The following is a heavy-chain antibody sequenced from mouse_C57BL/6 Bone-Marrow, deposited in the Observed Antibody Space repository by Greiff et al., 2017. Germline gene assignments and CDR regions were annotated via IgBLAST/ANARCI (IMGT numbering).Heavy chain of an antibody. V-gene: IGHV1-72*01. J-gene: IGHJ2*01. CDR2: IDPNSGGT. Sequence: VQLQESGAELVKPGASVKLSCKASGYTFTSYWMHWVKQRPGRGLEWIGRIDPNSGGTKYNEKFKSKATLTVDKPSSTAYMQLSSLTSEDSAVYYCARGNYYGSRRDYFDYWGQGTTLTVSS. CDR1: GYTFTSYW. D-gene: IGHD1-1*01. CDR3: ARGNYYGSRRDYFDY.